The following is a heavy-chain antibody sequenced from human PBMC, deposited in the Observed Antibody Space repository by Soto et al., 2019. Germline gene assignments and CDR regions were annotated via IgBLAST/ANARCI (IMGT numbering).Heavy chain of an antibody. V-gene: IGHV4-34*01. CDR2: INHSGST. J-gene: IGHJ6*02. CDR1: GGSFSGYY. CDR3: ARAPGRATMEYYYYCGMDV. Sequence: SETLSLTCAVYGGSFSGYYWSWIRQPPGKGLEWIGEINHSGSTNYNPSLKSRVTISVDTSKNQFSLKLSSVTAADTAVYYCARAPGRATMEYYYYCGMDVWGQGTTVTVSS. D-gene: IGHD5-12*01.